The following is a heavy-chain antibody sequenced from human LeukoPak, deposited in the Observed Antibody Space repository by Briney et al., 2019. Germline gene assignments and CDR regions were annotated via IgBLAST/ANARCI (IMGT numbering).Heavy chain of an antibody. CDR3: ARGSGVQLERYWNNWFDP. Sequence: SETLSLTCTVSGDSISSRSYYWGWIRQPPGKGLERIGYIYYSGSTNYNPSLKSRVTISVDTSKNQFSLKLSSVTAADTAVYYCARGSGVQLERYWNNWFDPWGQGTLVTVSS. CDR2: IYYSGST. CDR1: GDSISSRSYY. J-gene: IGHJ5*02. D-gene: IGHD1-1*01. V-gene: IGHV4-61*05.